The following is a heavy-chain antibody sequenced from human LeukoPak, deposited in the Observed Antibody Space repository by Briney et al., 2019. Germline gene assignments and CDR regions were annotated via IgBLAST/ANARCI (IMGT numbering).Heavy chain of an antibody. J-gene: IGHJ4*02. CDR3: ARGYHWGGYYFDY. D-gene: IGHD1-1*01. CDR2: INHSGST. V-gene: IGHV4-34*01. Sequence: SETLSLTCAVYGGSFSGYYWSWIRQPPGKGLEWIGEINHSGSTNYNPSLKSRVTISVDTSMSQFSLKLNSVTAADTAVYYCARGYHWGGYYFDYWGQGTLVSVSS. CDR1: GGSFSGYY.